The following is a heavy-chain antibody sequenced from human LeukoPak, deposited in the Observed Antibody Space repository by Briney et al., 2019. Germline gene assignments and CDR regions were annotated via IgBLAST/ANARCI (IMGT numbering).Heavy chain of an antibody. J-gene: IGHJ4*02. D-gene: IGHD2-15*01. CDR3: ATDPLSQYCSGGSCYPGPFGY. CDR1: GYTLTELS. Sequence: ASVKVSCKVSGYTLTELSMHWVRQAPGKGLEWMGGFDPEDGETIYAQKFQGRVTMTEDTSTDTAYMELSSLRSEDTAVYYCATDPLSQYCSGGSCYPGPFGYWGQGTLVTVSS. CDR2: FDPEDGET. V-gene: IGHV1-24*01.